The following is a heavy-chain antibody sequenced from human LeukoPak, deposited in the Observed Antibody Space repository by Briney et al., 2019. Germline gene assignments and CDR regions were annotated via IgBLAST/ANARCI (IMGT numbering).Heavy chain of an antibody. CDR3: ARGPAVAIDY. D-gene: IGHD6-19*01. CDR1: GGSFSGYY. Sequence: SETLSLTCAVYGGSFSGYYWSWIRQPPGKGLEWIGEINHSGSTNYNPSLKSRVTISVDTSKNQFSLKLSSVTAADTAVYYCARGPAVAIDYWGQEPWSPSPQ. CDR2: INHSGST. J-gene: IGHJ4*01. V-gene: IGHV4-34*01.